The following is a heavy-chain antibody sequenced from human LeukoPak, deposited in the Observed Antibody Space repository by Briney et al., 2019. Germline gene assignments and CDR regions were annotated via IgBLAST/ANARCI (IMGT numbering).Heavy chain of an antibody. J-gene: IGHJ6*03. CDR2: IIPIFGTA. CDR1: GGTFSSYA. Sequence: SVKVSCKASGGTFSSYAISWVRQAPGQGLEWMGGIIPIFGTANYAQKFQGRVTITANESTSTAYMELSSLRSEDTAVYYCARGVLFYYYYYMDVWGKGTTVTVSS. D-gene: IGHD2-21*01. V-gene: IGHV1-69*01. CDR3: ARGVLFYYYYYMDV.